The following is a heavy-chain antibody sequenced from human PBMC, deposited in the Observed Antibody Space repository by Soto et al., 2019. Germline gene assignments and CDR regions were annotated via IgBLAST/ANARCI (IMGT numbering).Heavy chain of an antibody. CDR2: ISSSSSYI. CDR3: ARGDDYDFWSGYYTSGDAFDI. CDR1: GFTFSSYS. V-gene: IGHV3-21*01. Sequence: GGSLRLSCAASGFTFSSYSMNWVRQAPGKGLEWVSSISSSSSYIYYADSVKGRFTISRDNAKNSLYLQMNSLRAEDTAVYYCARGDDYDFWSGYYTSGDAFDIWGQGTMVTVSS. D-gene: IGHD3-3*01. J-gene: IGHJ3*02.